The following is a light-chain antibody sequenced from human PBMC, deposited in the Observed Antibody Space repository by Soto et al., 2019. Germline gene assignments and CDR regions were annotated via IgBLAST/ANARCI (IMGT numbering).Light chain of an antibody. J-gene: IGKJ1*01. Sequence: IKMNQSPSTLSATVGDGVTITCRASENIKNWLAWYQQTAGKAPKVLISDAPRLEAGVPSRFSGSGSGTDFTLTITSLQTDDFGTYYCQQYDVHPKTFGQGTMVDVK. V-gene: IGKV1-5*01. CDR2: DAP. CDR1: ENIKNW. CDR3: QQYDVHPKT.